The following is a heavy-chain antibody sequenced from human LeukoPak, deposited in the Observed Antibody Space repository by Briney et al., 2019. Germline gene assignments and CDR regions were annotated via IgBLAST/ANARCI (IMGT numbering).Heavy chain of an antibody. CDR3: VRVNGPRTWYYYYGMDV. D-gene: IGHD1-14*01. V-gene: IGHV3-48*03. Sequence: PGGSLRLSCAASGFTFSTYEMTWVRQAPGKGLEWVSYISSSGNVIYYADSVKGRFTISRDNAKNSLYLQMNSLRAEDTAVYYCVRVNGPRTWYYYYGMDVWGQGTTVTVSS. CDR1: GFTFSTYE. J-gene: IGHJ6*02. CDR2: ISSSGNVI.